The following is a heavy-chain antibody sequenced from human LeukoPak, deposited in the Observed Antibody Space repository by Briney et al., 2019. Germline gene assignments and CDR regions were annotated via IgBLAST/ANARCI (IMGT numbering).Heavy chain of an antibody. J-gene: IGHJ4*02. Sequence: SETLSLTCTVSGGSISSYYWSWIRQPAGKGLEWIGRIYTSGSTNYNPSLKSRVTMSVDTSKNQFSLKLSSVAAADTAVYYCGGGSYGGGLGYWGQGTLVTVSS. V-gene: IGHV4-4*07. D-gene: IGHD1-26*01. CDR2: IYTSGST. CDR3: GGGSYGGGLGY. CDR1: GGSISSYY.